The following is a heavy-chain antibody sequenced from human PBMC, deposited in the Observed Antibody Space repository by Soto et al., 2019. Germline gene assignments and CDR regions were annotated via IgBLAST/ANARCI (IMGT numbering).Heavy chain of an antibody. V-gene: IGHV4-34*01. CDR1: GGSFSGYS. CDR2: INHSGST. CDR3: ARVPSP. J-gene: IGHJ5*02. Sequence: SETLSLTCAVYGGSFSGYSWTWIRQPPGTGLEWIGEINHSGSTYYNPSLKSRVTISVDRSKNQFSLKLSSVTAADTAVYYCARVPSPWGQGTLVTGSS.